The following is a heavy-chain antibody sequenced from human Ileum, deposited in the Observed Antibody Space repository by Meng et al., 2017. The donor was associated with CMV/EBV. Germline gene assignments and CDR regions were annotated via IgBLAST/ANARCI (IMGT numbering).Heavy chain of an antibody. CDR1: GFTFSYYW. CDR3: ATLPPGY. J-gene: IGHJ4*02. Sequence: VESGGGLVQPGESLRLSCAASGFTFSYYWMHWIRQAPGKGLVWVSRIRGDGGEINYADSVEGRFTISRDNAKNTVYLQMNSLRDEDTAVYYCATLPPGYWGQGTLVTVSS. V-gene: IGHV3-74*01. D-gene: IGHD2-21*02. CDR2: IRGDGGEI.